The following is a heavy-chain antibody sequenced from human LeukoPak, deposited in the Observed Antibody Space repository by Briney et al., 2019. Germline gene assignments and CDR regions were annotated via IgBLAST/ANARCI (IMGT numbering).Heavy chain of an antibody. CDR2: ISGSGGST. CDR3: AKVAGYCSSTSCAKYRYYFDY. J-gene: IGHJ4*02. CDR1: GFTFSSYA. D-gene: IGHD2-2*01. V-gene: IGHV3-23*01. Sequence: GGSLILSCAASGFTFSSYAMSWVRQAPGKGLEWVSAISGSGGSTYYADSVKGRFTISRDNSKNTLYLQMNSLRAEDTAVYYCAKVAGYCSSTSCAKYRYYFDYWGQGTLVTVSS.